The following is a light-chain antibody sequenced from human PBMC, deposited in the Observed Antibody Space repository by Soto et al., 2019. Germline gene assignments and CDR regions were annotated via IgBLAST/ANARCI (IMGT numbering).Light chain of an antibody. Sequence: ESVLTQSPTTLSLSPGERATLSCRASQSVSSYLAWYQQKPGQAPRLLIYDASNRATAMPARFSGSGSGTDFTLTLTSLEPEDFAVSYCQRRLTCPYTFGQGTKLEIK. V-gene: IGKV3-11*01. J-gene: IGKJ2*01. CDR2: DAS. CDR1: QSVSSY. CDR3: QRRLTCPYT.